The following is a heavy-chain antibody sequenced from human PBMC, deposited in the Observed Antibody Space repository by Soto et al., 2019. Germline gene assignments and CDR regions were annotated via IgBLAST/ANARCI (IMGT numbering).Heavy chain of an antibody. D-gene: IGHD5-18*01. J-gene: IGHJ4*01. CDR3: VRDRDIYRDMVHADL. CDR1: GFTISACS. CDR2: ITIRTGNT. V-gene: IGHV3-48*02. Sequence: GGSLRLSCEASGFTISACSMNWVRQAPGKGLEWLAYITIRTGNTVYADSVRGRFTISADNAENSVFLQMNSLRDEDTAVYFCVRDRDIYRDMVHADLWGQGT.